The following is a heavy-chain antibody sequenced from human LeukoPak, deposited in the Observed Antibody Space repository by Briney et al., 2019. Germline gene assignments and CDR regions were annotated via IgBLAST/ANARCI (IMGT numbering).Heavy chain of an antibody. Sequence: ASVKVSCKASGGTFSSYAISWVRQAPGQGLEWMGGIIPIFGTANYAQKFQGRVTIAADESTSTAYMELSSLRSEDTAVYYCARGRDGYTGFDYWGQGTLVTVSS. CDR2: IIPIFGTA. CDR3: ARGRDGYTGFDY. V-gene: IGHV1-69*13. J-gene: IGHJ4*02. CDR1: GGTFSSYA. D-gene: IGHD5-24*01.